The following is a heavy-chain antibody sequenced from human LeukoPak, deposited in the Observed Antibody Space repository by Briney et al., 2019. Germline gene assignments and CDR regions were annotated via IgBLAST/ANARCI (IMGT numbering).Heavy chain of an antibody. Sequence: SETLSLTCAVSGDSFSSHHWTWIRQSPGTGLEWIGYISHIGRTNYNPSLKSRITISIDTSKNQFSLKLRSVTAADTAVYYCATDLVTVTKGFDIWGQGTMVSVSS. J-gene: IGHJ3*02. CDR3: ATDLVTVTKGFDI. D-gene: IGHD4-17*01. V-gene: IGHV4-59*11. CDR1: GDSFSSHH. CDR2: ISHIGRT.